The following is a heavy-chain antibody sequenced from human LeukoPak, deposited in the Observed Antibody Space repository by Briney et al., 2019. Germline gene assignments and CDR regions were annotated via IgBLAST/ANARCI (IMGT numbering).Heavy chain of an antibody. J-gene: IGHJ5*02. D-gene: IGHD5-12*01. CDR2: ISTMSNYI. CDR3: SRDRLGGLDL. CDR1: GSDFSTYA. V-gene: IGHV3-21*01. Sequence: PGGSLRLSCAASGSDFSTYAINWVRQAPGKGLEWVSSISTMSNYIFYGDSVKGRFTISRDNAKNSVYLQMNSLRPEDTAVYYCSRDRLGGLDLWGQGTLVTVSS.